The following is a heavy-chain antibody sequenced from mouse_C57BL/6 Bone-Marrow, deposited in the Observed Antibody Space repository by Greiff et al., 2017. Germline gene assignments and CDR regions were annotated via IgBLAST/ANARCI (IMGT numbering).Heavy chain of an antibody. D-gene: IGHD2-4*01. J-gene: IGHJ2*01. CDR1: GYTFTDYN. V-gene: IGHV1-22*01. CDR3: ARSTMTSYYFDY. Sequence: EVKLMESGPELVKPGASVKMSCKASGYTFTDYNMHWVKQSHGKSLEWIGYINPNNGGTSYNQKFKGKATLTVNKSSSTAYMELRSLTSEDSAVYYCARSTMTSYYFDYWGQGTTLTVSS. CDR2: INPNNGGT.